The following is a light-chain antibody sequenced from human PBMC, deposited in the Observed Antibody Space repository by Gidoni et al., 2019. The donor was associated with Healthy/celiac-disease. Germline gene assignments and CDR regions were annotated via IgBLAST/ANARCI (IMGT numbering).Light chain of an antibody. Sequence: EIMLTQSPGTLSLSPGERATRSCRASQSVSSSYLAWYQQKPGQAPRLLIYGASSRATGIPDRFSGSGSGTDFTLPISRLGPEYFAVYYCQQYGSSRTFGQGTKVEIK. CDR3: QQYGSSRT. CDR1: QSVSSSY. CDR2: GAS. V-gene: IGKV3-20*01. J-gene: IGKJ1*01.